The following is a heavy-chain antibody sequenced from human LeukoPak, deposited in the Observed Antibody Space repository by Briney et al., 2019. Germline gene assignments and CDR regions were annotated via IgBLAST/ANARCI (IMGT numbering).Heavy chain of an antibody. CDR1: GFTFSTYA. D-gene: IGHD6-25*01. Sequence: SGGSLTLSCAASGFTFSTYAMIWVRQAPGKGLEWVSGISGSAGSTYYADSVKGRFTISRDNSKNTLYLQMNSLRAEDTAVYYCAKDRRQRPTDFDYWGQGALVTVSS. CDR2: ISGSAGST. CDR3: AKDRRQRPTDFDY. J-gene: IGHJ4*02. V-gene: IGHV3-23*01.